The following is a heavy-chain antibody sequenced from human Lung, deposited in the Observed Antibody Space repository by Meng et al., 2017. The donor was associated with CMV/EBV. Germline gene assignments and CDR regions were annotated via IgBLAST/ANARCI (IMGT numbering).Heavy chain of an antibody. D-gene: IGHD3-10*01. Sequence: HGHLQESAPGLVKPSQTLSLTCTVSGGSISSGGYYWSWIRQHPGKGLEWIGYIHSSRSTYYNPSLRSRLTISVDTSKNQFSLKLSSVTAADTAVYYCARASYGSGSPLGESWFDPWGQGTLVTVSS. J-gene: IGHJ5*02. CDR1: GGSISSGGYY. V-gene: IGHV4-31*03. CDR2: IHSSRST. CDR3: ARASYGSGSPLGESWFDP.